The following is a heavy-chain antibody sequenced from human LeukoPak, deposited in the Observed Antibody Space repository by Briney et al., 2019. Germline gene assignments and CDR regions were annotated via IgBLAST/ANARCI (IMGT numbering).Heavy chain of an antibody. D-gene: IGHD3-22*01. CDR3: AKSTFYDSSGYYPAYAFDI. Sequence: GGSLRLSCAASGFTFSSYAMSWVRQAPGKGLEWVSAISGSGGSTYYADSVKGRFTISRDNSKNTLYLQMNSLRAEDTAVYYCAKSTFYDSSGYYPAYAFDIWGQGTMVTVSS. J-gene: IGHJ3*02. CDR1: GFTFSSYA. V-gene: IGHV3-23*01. CDR2: ISGSGGST.